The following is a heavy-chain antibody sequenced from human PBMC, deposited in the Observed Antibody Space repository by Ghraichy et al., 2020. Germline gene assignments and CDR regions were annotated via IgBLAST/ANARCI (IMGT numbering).Heavy chain of an antibody. CDR1: GGSFSDYY. CDR2: VDYRRVT. J-gene: IGHJ4*02. CDR3: ARRGGGYYPFYFDY. V-gene: IGHV4-34*01. Sequence: SETLSLTCAVYGGSFSDYYWSWIRQPPGKGLEWIGEVDYRRVTNYNPSLESRVTISADTSKTQVSLKLNSVTAEDTAVYFCARRGGGYYPFYFDYWGQGTLVTVSS. D-gene: IGHD3-22*01.